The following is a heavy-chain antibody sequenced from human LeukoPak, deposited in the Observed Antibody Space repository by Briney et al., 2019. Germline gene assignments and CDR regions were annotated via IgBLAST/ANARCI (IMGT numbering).Heavy chain of an antibody. CDR1: GYTFTSYG. V-gene: IGHV1-18*01. J-gene: IGHJ4*02. Sequence: ASVKVSCKASGYTFTSYGISWVRQAPGQGLEWMGWISAENGNTNYAQKLQGRVTMTTDTSTSTAYMELRSLRSDDTAVYYCARDRGPEDIVVVPAALIDYWGQGTLVTVSS. CDR2: ISAENGNT. CDR3: ARDRGPEDIVVVPAALIDY. D-gene: IGHD2-2*01.